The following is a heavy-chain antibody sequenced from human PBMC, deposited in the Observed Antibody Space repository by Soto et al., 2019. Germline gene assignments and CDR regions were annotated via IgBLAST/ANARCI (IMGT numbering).Heavy chain of an antibody. D-gene: IGHD5-18*01. CDR2: MSYSGST. CDR3: ARGVDVDMVGNFDY. CDR1: GGSISSDY. J-gene: IGHJ4*02. Sequence: KPSETLSLTCTVSGGSISSDYWSWIRQTPGRGLEWIGYMSYSGSTNNNPSLKSRVTMSVDTSKNQFSLKLSSVTAADTAVYYCARGVDVDMVGNFDYWGQGTLVTVSS. V-gene: IGHV4-59*01.